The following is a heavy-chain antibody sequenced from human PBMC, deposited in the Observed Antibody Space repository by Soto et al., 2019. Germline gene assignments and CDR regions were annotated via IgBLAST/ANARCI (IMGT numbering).Heavy chain of an antibody. CDR2: IFHTGTT. V-gene: IGHV4-61*01. Sequence: PSETLSLTCNVSGGSVSSGNYYWSWIRQPRGKGLEWIGYIFHTGTTNYNPSLKSRVTISLDTSMNQFSLKLSSVTPADTAVYYCTRAPVSGSYCFDFWGQGTPVTVSS. CDR3: TRAPVSGSYCFDF. J-gene: IGHJ4*02. D-gene: IGHD1-26*01. CDR1: GGSVSSGNYY.